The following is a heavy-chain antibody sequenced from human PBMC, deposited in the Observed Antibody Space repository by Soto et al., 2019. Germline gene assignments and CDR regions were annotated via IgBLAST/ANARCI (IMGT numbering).Heavy chain of an antibody. Sequence: ASVKVSCKTSGYTFTSYYMHWVRQAPGQGLDWMGIINPSGGSTSYAQKFQGRVTMTRDTYTSTVYMELSSLRSEDTAVYYCARAQLVAGLIDYWGQGTLVTVSS. J-gene: IGHJ4*02. V-gene: IGHV1-46*01. CDR3: ARAQLVAGLIDY. CDR1: GYTFTSYY. CDR2: INPSGGST. D-gene: IGHD6-19*01.